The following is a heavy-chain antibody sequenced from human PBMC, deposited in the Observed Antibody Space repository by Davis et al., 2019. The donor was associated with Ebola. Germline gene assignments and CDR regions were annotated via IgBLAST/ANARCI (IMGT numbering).Heavy chain of an antibody. Sequence: PGGSLRLSCAASGFTVSNNYMSWVRQAPGKGLEWVSVINNDGRTYYADSVKGRFTISRDNAKNSLYLQMNSLRAEDTAMYYCAKVPTRDLSPGYWGQGTLVTVSS. CDR3: AKVPTRDLSPGY. CDR2: INNDGRT. V-gene: IGHV3-66*01. D-gene: IGHD7-27*01. J-gene: IGHJ4*02. CDR1: GFTVSNNY.